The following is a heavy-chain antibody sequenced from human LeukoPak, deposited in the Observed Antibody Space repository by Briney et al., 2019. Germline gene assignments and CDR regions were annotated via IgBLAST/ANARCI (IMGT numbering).Heavy chain of an antibody. CDR3: ATDYDSSGYYSN. Sequence: PSETLSLTCAVYGGSSSGYYWSWIRQPPGKGLEWIGEINHSGSTNYNPSLKSRVTVSVDTSKNQFSLKLSSVTAADTAVYYCATDYDSSGYYSNWGQGTLVTVSS. J-gene: IGHJ4*02. CDR1: GGSSSGYY. V-gene: IGHV4-34*01. CDR2: INHSGST. D-gene: IGHD3-22*01.